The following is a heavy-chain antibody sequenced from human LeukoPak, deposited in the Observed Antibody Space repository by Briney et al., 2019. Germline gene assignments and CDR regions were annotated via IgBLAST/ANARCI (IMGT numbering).Heavy chain of an antibody. J-gene: IGHJ4*02. CDR1: GGSISSSNYY. V-gene: IGHV4-39*01. CDR2: IYYSGST. D-gene: IGHD3-22*01. CDR3: ARHLFGSGYYPDY. Sequence: SETLSLTCTVSGGSISSSNYYWGWIRQPPGKGLEWIGTIYYSGSTYYNPSLKSRVTISVDTSKNQFSLKLTSVTATDTAVYYCARHLFGSGYYPDYWGQGTLVTVPS.